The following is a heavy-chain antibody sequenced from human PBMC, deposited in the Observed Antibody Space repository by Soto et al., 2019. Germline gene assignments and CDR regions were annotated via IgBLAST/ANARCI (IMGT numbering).Heavy chain of an antibody. Sequence: ASVKVSCKASGYTFTSYGISWVRQAPGQGLEWMGWISAYNGNTNYAQKLQGRVTMTTDTSTSTAYMELRSLRSDDTAVYYCARDFAVVVVATQTKMDVWGKGTTVTVSS. V-gene: IGHV1-18*01. CDR1: GYTFTSYG. CDR2: ISAYNGNT. D-gene: IGHD2-15*01. CDR3: ARDFAVVVVATQTKMDV. J-gene: IGHJ6*04.